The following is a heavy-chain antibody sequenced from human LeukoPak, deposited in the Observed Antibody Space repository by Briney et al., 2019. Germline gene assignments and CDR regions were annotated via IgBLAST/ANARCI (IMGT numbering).Heavy chain of an antibody. Sequence: PSETLSLTCTVSGGSISSYYWSWIRQPAGKGLEWIGRIYASGNTNFNPSLKSRVIMSVDTSKNQFSLKLSSVTAADTAVYYCAREHSGLEGYPDCWGQGTLVTVSS. CDR2: IYASGNT. D-gene: IGHD6-25*01. V-gene: IGHV4-4*07. J-gene: IGHJ4*02. CDR1: GGSISSYY. CDR3: AREHSGLEGYPDC.